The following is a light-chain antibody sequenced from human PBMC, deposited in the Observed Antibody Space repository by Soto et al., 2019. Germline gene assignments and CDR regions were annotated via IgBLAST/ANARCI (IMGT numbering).Light chain of an antibody. CDR2: DVS. J-gene: IGLJ3*02. CDR3: CSYAGSYTGV. CDR1: SRDVGGYNY. Sequence: QSALTQPRSVSGSPGQSVTISCTGTSRDVGGYNYVSWYQQHPGKAPKVMIYDVSKRPSGVPDRFSGSKSGNTASLTISGLQAEDEADYYCCSYAGSYTGVFGGGTKLTVL. V-gene: IGLV2-11*01.